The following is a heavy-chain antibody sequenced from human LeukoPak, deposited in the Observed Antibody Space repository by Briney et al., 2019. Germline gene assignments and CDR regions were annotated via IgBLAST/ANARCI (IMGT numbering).Heavy chain of an antibody. CDR3: ARSLHGSYYSYYYYYYMDV. Sequence: GGSLRLSCAASGFTFSSYSMNWVRQAPGKGLEWVSYISSCSSTIYYADSVKGRFTISRDNAKNSLYLQMNSLRAGDTAVYYCARSLHGSYYSYYYYYYMDVWGKGTTVTVSS. V-gene: IGHV3-48*01. J-gene: IGHJ6*03. CDR1: GFTFSSYS. D-gene: IGHD1-26*01. CDR2: ISSCSSTI.